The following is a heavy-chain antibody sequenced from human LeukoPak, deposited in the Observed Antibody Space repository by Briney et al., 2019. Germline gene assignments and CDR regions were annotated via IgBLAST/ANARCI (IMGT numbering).Heavy chain of an antibody. D-gene: IGHD4-17*01. CDR1: GFTFSSYW. CDR2: ISSNSSYT. Sequence: GGSLRLSCAASGFTFSSYWMHWVRQAPGKGLEWVSYISSNSSYTNYADSVKGRFTISRDNAKNSLYLQMNSLRAEDTAVYYCAGVYGDYGLDYWGQGTLVTVSS. J-gene: IGHJ4*02. CDR3: AGVYGDYGLDY. V-gene: IGHV3-21*05.